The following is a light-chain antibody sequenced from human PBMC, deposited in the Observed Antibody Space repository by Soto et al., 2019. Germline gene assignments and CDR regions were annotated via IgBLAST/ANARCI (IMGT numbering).Light chain of an antibody. CDR1: ESVSSN. CDR3: QQYDDSPLVT. J-gene: IGKJ2*01. Sequence: EIVMTQSPATLSVSPGERATLSCRASESVSSNLAWYQQKPGQAPRLLIYGASTRATGIPVTFSGSGSGTEFTLTISSLQSEDFAVYYCQQYDDSPLVTFGQGTKLEIK. CDR2: GAS. V-gene: IGKV3-15*01.